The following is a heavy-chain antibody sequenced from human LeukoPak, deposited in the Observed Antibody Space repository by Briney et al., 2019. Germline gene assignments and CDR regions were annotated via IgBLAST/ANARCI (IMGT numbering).Heavy chain of an antibody. CDR3: ARSSGPPNVLLWFGELLPPYYYYYGMDV. CDR2: IYYSGST. J-gene: IGHJ6*02. D-gene: IGHD3-10*01. CDR1: GGSISSYY. V-gene: IGHV4-59*01. Sequence: SETLSLTCTVSGGSISSYYWSWIRQPPGKGLEWIGYIYYSGSTNYNPSLKSRVTISVDTSKNQFSLKLSSVTAADTAVYYCARSSGPPNVLLWFGELLPPYYYYYGMDVWGQGTTVTVSS.